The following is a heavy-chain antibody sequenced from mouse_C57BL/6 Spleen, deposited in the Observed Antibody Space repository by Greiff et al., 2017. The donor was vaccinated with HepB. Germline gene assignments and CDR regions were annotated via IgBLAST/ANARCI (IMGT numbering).Heavy chain of an antibody. CDR2: ILPGGGST. D-gene: IGHD2-3*01. J-gene: IGHJ3*01. CDR1: GYTFTGYW. Sequence: VQLQQSGAELMKPGASVKLSCKATGYTFTGYWIEWVKQRPGHGLEWIGEILPGGGSTYYNEKFKGKDTFTADTSSNTAYMQLSGLTTEDSAIYYCARGDGSLAYWGQGTLVTVSA. CDR3: ARGDGSLAY. V-gene: IGHV1-9*01.